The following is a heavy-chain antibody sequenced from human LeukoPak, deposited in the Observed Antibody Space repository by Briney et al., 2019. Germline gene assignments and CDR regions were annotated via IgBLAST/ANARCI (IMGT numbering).Heavy chain of an antibody. D-gene: IGHD5-18*01. CDR3: ARGGYGYVVDY. J-gene: IGHJ4*02. CDR2: IYHSEST. Sequence: SETLSLTCAVSGYSSSSGYYWGWIRQPPGKVLEWIGSIYHSESTYYSPSLKSRVTISVDTSKKQFSLKLSSVTAADTAVSYCARGGYGYVVDYWGQGTLVTVSS. V-gene: IGHV4-38-2*01. CDR1: GYSSSSGYY.